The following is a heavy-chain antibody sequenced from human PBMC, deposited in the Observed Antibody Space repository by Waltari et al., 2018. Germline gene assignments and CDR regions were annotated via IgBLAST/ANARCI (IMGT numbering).Heavy chain of an antibody. CDR1: GITFSNFP. J-gene: IGHJ3*01. D-gene: IGHD4-17*01. CDR3: AKDGDYSLPGYDAFDV. Sequence: EVQLLESGGDLVQPGGSLRLSCAASGITFSNFPIHWVRLAQGTGLDWVSASTVGDDAQYADSLRGRFTISRDSSKDTVHLQMNGLRVEDTATYYCAKDGDYSLPGYDAFDVWGQGTVVTVSS. CDR2: STVGDDA. V-gene: IGHV3-23*01.